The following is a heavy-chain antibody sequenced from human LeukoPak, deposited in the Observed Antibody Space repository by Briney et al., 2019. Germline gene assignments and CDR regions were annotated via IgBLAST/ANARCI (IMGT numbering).Heavy chain of an antibody. D-gene: IGHD1-26*01. CDR2: VYPGDSET. J-gene: IGHJ4*02. Sequence: GESLKISCKGSGYSFTSYWIGWVRQMPGKGLEWMGIVYPGDSETRFSPSFQGQVTMSADKSISTAYLQWSSLKASDTAMYYCAALNSGSYPFHYWGQGTLVTVSS. CDR3: AALNSGSYPFHY. CDR1: GYSFTSYW. V-gene: IGHV5-51*01.